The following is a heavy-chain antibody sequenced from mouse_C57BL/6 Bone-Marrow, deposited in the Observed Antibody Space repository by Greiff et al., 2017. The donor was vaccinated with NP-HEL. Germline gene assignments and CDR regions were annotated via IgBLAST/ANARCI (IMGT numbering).Heavy chain of an antibody. Sequence: QVQLQQSGAELVKPGASVKISCKASGYAFSRYWMNWVKQRPGKGLEWIGQIYPGDGDTNYNGKFKGKATLTAEKSSSTAYMQLSSLTSEDSAVYFCARWKILRRYAMDYWGQGTSVTVSS. CDR2: IYPGDGDT. CDR1: GYAFSRYW. CDR3: ARWKILRRYAMDY. D-gene: IGHD1-2*01. J-gene: IGHJ4*01. V-gene: IGHV1-80*01.